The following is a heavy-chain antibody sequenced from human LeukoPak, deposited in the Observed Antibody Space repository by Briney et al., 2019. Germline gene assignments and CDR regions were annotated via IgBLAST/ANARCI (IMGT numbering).Heavy chain of an antibody. V-gene: IGHV4-34*01. J-gene: IGHJ4*02. CDR3: ARVGDGHNRPPDF. CDR2: INQSGNT. Sequence: SGTLSLTCAVYSGSFSGHYWSWIRQPPGKGLEWIGEINQSGNTNYNPSLKSRVIISADTSKNQFSLKLRSVTAADTAVYYCARVGDGHNRPPDFWGRGTLVVVSS. D-gene: IGHD5-24*01. CDR1: SGSFSGHY.